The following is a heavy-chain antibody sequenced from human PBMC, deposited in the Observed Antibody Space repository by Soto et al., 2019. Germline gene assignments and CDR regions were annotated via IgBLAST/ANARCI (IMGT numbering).Heavy chain of an antibody. CDR2: IWYDGSNK. J-gene: IGHJ3*02. CDR3: ARDEVREDIVVERRGAFDI. V-gene: IGHV3-33*01. CDR1: GFTFSSYG. D-gene: IGHD2-15*01. Sequence: QVQLVESGGGVVQPGRSLRLSCAASGFTFSSYGMHWVRQAPGKGLEWVAVIWYDGSNKYYADSVKGRFTISRDNSKNTLYLQMNSLRAEDTAVYYCARDEVREDIVVERRGAFDIWGQGTMVTFSS.